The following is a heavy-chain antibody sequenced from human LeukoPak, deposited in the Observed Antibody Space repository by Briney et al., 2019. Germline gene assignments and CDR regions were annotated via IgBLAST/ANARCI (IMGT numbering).Heavy chain of an antibody. V-gene: IGHV3-48*03. CDR2: ISRSGSTI. CDR3: ARGGSSGSGPDY. D-gene: IGHD1-26*01. Sequence: PGGSLRLSCAASGFTLSSYEMNWVRQAPGKGLEWVSCISRSGSTIYYADSVKGRLTISRDNAKNSLYLQMNSLRAEDTAVYYCARGGSSGSGPDYWGQGTLVTVSS. CDR1: GFTLSSYE. J-gene: IGHJ4*02.